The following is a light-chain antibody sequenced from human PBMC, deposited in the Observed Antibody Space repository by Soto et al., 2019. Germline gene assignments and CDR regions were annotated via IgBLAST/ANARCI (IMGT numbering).Light chain of an antibody. Sequence: EIVMTQSPATLSVSPGETATLSCRASQSVSYNLAWYQQKPGQGPRLLIYGAFTRATGIPARFSGSGSGTEFNLTIRSLQSEDFAVYYCQQYKNWPPLTFGGGTKVEIK. CDR3: QQYKNWPPLT. CDR1: QSVSYN. J-gene: IGKJ4*01. V-gene: IGKV3-15*01. CDR2: GAF.